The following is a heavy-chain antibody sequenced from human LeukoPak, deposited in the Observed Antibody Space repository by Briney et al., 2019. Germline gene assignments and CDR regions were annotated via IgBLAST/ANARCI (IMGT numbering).Heavy chain of an antibody. Sequence: GGSLRLSCAASGFTFSSYAMSWVRHAQGKGLEWVSAISGSGGSTYYADSVKGRFTISRDNSQNKLYLRMNSLRAEAPALYRCGTPMTVLWFMVSRALTWGEGTLGSVSS. CDR2: ISGSGGST. CDR1: GFTFSSYA. CDR3: GTPMTVLWFMVSRALT. V-gene: IGHV3-23*01. J-gene: IGHJ1*01. D-gene: IGHD5-18*01.